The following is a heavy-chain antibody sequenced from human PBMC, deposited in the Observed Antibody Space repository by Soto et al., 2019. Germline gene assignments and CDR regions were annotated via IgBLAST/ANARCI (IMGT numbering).Heavy chain of an antibody. CDR2: MDYSGST. CDR3: VINLLGSGTYTSDY. Sequence: PSETLSLTCTVSGGSISSSSHYWGWIRQPPGKGLEWIGSMDYSGSTYYNPSLKSRVTISVDTSKNPFSLKLSSVTAADTAVYYCVINLLGSGTYTSDYWGQGTLVTVSS. CDR1: GGSISSSSHY. D-gene: IGHD3-10*02. V-gene: IGHV4-39*01. J-gene: IGHJ4*02.